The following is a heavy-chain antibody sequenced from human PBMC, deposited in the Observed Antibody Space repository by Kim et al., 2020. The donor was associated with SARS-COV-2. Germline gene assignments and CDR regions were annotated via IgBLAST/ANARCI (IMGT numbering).Heavy chain of an antibody. Sequence: GGSLRLSCAASGFTVTSNYMSWVRQAPGKGLEWVSVIYRGGSTYYADSVKGRFTISRDTSKNTLFLQMNSLRAEDTAVYYCARDRGVGASPFEYWGQGTLVTVSS. CDR2: IYRGGST. CDR3: ARDRGVGASPFEY. D-gene: IGHD1-26*01. V-gene: IGHV3-66*01. CDR1: GFTVTSNY. J-gene: IGHJ4*02.